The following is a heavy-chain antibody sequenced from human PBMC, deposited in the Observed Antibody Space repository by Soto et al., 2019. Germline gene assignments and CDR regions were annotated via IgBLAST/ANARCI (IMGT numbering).Heavy chain of an antibody. CDR3: ARQCSSGWQNWAGVFDY. J-gene: IGHJ4*02. Sequence: QVQLVESGGGVVQPGRSLRLSCAASGFTFSSYGMHWVRQAPGKGLEWVAVIWYDGSNKYYADAVKGRFTISRDNSKNRLHLQMNSLRAEDTAVYYWARQCSSGWQNWAGVFDYWGQGTLVTLPS. CDR2: IWYDGSNK. D-gene: IGHD6-19*01. CDR1: GFTFSSYG. V-gene: IGHV3-33*01.